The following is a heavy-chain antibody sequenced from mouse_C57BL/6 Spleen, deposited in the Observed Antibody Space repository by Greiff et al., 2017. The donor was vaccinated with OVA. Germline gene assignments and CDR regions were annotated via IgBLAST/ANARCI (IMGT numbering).Heavy chain of an antibody. CDR2: IDPEDGET. J-gene: IGHJ3*01. CDR3: AGGISSSYNAY. V-gene: IGHV14-2*01. CDR1: GFNIKDYY. Sequence: VQLKESGAELVKPGASVKLSCTASGFNIKDYYMHWVKQRTEQGLEWIGRIDPEDGETKYAPKFQGKVTITADTSSNTAYLQLSSLTSEDTAVYYCAGGISSSYNAYWGQGTLVTVSA. D-gene: IGHD1-1*01.